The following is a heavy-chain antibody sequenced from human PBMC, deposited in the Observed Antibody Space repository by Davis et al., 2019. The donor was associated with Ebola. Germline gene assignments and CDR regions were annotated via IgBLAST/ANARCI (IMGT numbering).Heavy chain of an antibody. V-gene: IGHV3-23*01. CDR1: GFTFSHYA. J-gene: IGHJ4*02. Sequence: GESLKISCAASGFTFSHYAMTWVRQAPGKGLQWVSSITGSGDSTYYADSMKGRFTISRDNSKNTLYLEMNSLRAEDTAIYYCARNSRGGAVCFDLWGQGTLVTVSS. D-gene: IGHD3-16*01. CDR3: ARNSRGGAVCFDL. CDR2: ITGSGDST.